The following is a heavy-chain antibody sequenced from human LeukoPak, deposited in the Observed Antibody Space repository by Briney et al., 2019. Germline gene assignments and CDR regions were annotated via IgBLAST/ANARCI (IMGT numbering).Heavy chain of an antibody. V-gene: IGHV3-7*01. D-gene: IGHD3-3*01. CDR1: GFTFSSYW. CDR2: IKQDGSEK. J-gene: IGHJ4*02. Sequence: AGGSLRLPCAASGFTFSSYWMSWVRQAPGKGLEWVANIKQDGSEKYYVDSVKGRFTISRDNAKNSLYLQMNSLRAEDTAVYYCARDPTIFGVVRVFDYWGQGTLVTVSS. CDR3: ARDPTIFGVVRVFDY.